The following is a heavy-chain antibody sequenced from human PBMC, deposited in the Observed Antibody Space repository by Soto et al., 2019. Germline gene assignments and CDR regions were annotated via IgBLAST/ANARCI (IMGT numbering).Heavy chain of an antibody. J-gene: IGHJ4*02. CDR2: IYYRGST. CDR1: GDSITGAH. V-gene: IGHV4-59*12. CDR3: ATIVGANDY. D-gene: IGHD1-26*01. Sequence: SETLSLTCTVSGDSITGAHWNWIRQPLGKPLEWIGYIYYRGSTNYNPSLKSRLTLSVDTSKNQFSLKLNSVTAADTAVYYCATIVGANDYWGQGALVTVSS.